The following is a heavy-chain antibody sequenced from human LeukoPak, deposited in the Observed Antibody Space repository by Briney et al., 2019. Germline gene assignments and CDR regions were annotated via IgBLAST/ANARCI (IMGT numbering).Heavy chain of an antibody. CDR1: GFTVSSNY. CDR2: IYSGGST. Sequence: GGSLRLSCAASGFTVSSNYMSWVRQAPGKGLEWVSVIYSGGSTYYADSVKGRFTISRDNSKNTLYLQMNSLRAEDMAVYYCARTRSSGCLDYWGQGTLVTVSS. J-gene: IGHJ4*02. V-gene: IGHV3-53*01. D-gene: IGHD6-19*01. CDR3: ARTRSSGCLDY.